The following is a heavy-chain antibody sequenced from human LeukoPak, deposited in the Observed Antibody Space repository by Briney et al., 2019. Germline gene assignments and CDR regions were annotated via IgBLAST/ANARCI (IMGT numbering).Heavy chain of an antibody. CDR3: ARGRWLRSSDY. Sequence: ASVKVSCKASGYTFTGYYMHWVRQATGQGLEWMGWMNPNSGNTGYAQKFQGRVTMTRNTSISTAYMELSSLRSEDTAVYYCARGRWLRSSDYWGQGTLVTVSS. V-gene: IGHV1-8*02. CDR2: MNPNSGNT. CDR1: GYTFTGYY. D-gene: IGHD5-12*01. J-gene: IGHJ4*02.